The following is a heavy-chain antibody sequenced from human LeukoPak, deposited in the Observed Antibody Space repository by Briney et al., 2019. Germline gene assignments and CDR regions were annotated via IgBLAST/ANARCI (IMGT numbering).Heavy chain of an antibody. V-gene: IGHV4-39*07. CDR3: ARGKRRDIVVVGAMVDAFDI. Sequence: SETLSLTCTVSGGSISSSSYYWGWIRQPPGKGLEWIGSIYYSGSTYYNPSLKSRVTISVDTSKNQFSLKLSSVTAADTAVYYCARGKRRDIVVVGAMVDAFDIWGQGTIVTVSS. J-gene: IGHJ3*02. CDR1: GGSISSSSYY. CDR2: IYYSGST. D-gene: IGHD2-2*01.